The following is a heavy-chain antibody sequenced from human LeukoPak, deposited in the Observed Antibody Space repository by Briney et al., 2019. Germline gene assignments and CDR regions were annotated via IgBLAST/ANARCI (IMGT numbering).Heavy chain of an antibody. Sequence: NPGGSLRLSCAASGFTFSSYSMNWVRQAPGKGLESVSSISSSSSYIYYADSVKGRFTISRDNARNSLYLQMNSLRAEDTAVYYCARENVGFGEPEMYYYYYMDVWGKGTTVTISS. CDR3: ARENVGFGEPEMYYYYYMDV. D-gene: IGHD3-10*01. V-gene: IGHV3-21*01. CDR1: GFTFSSYS. CDR2: ISSSSSYI. J-gene: IGHJ6*03.